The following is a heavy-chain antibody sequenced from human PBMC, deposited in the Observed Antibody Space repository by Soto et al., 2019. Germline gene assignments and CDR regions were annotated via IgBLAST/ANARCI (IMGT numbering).Heavy chain of an antibody. Sequence: GSLRLSCAASGFTFSSYAMHWVRQAPGKGLEWVAIISYDGTNKYYADSVEGRFTISRDNSKNTLYLQMNSLRADDTAFYYCARDGHYYGSSGNDAFDIWGQGTMVTVSS. CDR3: ARDGHYYGSSGNDAFDI. J-gene: IGHJ3*02. V-gene: IGHV3-30-3*01. CDR2: ISYDGTNK. D-gene: IGHD3-22*01. CDR1: GFTFSSYA.